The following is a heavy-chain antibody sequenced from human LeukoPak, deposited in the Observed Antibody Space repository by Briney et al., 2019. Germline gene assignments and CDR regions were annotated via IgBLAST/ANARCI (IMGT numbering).Heavy chain of an antibody. CDR3: ARHMDIVATSGKYYYYGMDV. V-gene: IGHV5-51*01. Sequence: GESLKISCKGSGYSFTSYWIGWVRQMPGKGLEWMGIIYPGDSDTRYSPSFQGQVTISADKPISTAYLQWSSLKASDTAMYYCARHMDIVATSGKYYYYGMDVWGKGTTVTVSS. CDR1: GYSFTSYW. J-gene: IGHJ6*04. D-gene: IGHD5-12*01. CDR2: IYPGDSDT.